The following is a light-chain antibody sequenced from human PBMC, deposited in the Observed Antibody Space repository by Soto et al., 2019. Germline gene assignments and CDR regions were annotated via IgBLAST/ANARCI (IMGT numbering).Light chain of an antibody. Sequence: QSVLTQPPSVSGAPGQRVTISCTGSSSNIGAGYDVNWYQQLPGTAPKLLIFGDSNRPSGVPDRFSGSKSGTSASLAITGLQAADEADYYCQSSDSRLSGSDVFGTGTKLTVX. CDR1: SSNIGAGYD. V-gene: IGLV1-40*01. J-gene: IGLJ1*01. CDR2: GDS. CDR3: QSSDSRLSGSDV.